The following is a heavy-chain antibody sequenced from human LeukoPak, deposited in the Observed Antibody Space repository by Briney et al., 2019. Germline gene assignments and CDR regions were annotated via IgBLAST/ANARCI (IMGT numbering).Heavy chain of an antibody. CDR3: AREGPRGNSQFDY. CDR2: IWYDGSNK. V-gene: IGHV3-33*01. D-gene: IGHD2/OR15-2a*01. J-gene: IGHJ4*02. Sequence: PGGSLRLSCAASGFTFSNYGMNWVRQAPGKGLEWVALIWYDGSNKYYTDSVKGRLTISRDNSKDTLFLQMNSLRAEDTAVYYCAREGPRGNSQFDYWGQGTLVTVSS. CDR1: GFTFSNYG.